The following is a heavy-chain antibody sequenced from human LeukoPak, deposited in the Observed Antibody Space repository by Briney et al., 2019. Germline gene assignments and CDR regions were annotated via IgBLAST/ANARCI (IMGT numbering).Heavy chain of an antibody. J-gene: IGHJ2*01. V-gene: IGHV1-46*01. CDR1: GYTFTSYY. D-gene: IGHD5-12*01. Sequence: ASVKVSCKASGYTFTSYYMHWVRQAPGQGLEWMGILNPSGGSTSYAQKFQGRVTMTRDTSTSTVYMELSSLRSEDTAVYYCARDWGGYSGYDPLWYFDLWGRGTLVTVSS. CDR2: LNPSGGST. CDR3: ARDWGGYSGYDPLWYFDL.